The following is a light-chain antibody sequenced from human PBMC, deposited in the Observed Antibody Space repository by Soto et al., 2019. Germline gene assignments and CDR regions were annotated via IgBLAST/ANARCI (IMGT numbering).Light chain of an antibody. CDR2: AAS. Sequence: DIQMTQSPSSLSASVGDRVTIPCRASQTITRNLNWYQQKPGTAPKLLIYAASSLQSGVPSRFSGSGSGTEFTLTISSLQPDDFATYYCQHYNSYSEAFGQGTKVDIK. V-gene: IGKV1-39*01. CDR3: QHYNSYSEA. CDR1: QTITRN. J-gene: IGKJ1*01.